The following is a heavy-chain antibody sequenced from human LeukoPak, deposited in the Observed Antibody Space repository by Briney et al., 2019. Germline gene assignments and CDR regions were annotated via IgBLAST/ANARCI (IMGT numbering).Heavy chain of an antibody. CDR2: INPNSGGT. CDR1: GYTFTDYY. V-gene: IGHV1-2*02. D-gene: IGHD4-17*01. Sequence: ASVKVSCKASGYTFTDYYMHWVRQAPGQGLEWMGWINPNSGGTNYAQKLQGRVTMTRDTSISTAYMELSRLRSDDTAVYYCARVLRYGDYSYYFDYWGQGTLVTVSS. CDR3: ARVLRYGDYSYYFDY. J-gene: IGHJ4*02.